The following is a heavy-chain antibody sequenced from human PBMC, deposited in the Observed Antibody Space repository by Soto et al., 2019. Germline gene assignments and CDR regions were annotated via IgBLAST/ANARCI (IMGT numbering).Heavy chain of an antibody. CDR2: IYYIGST. V-gene: IGHV4-59*01. D-gene: IGHD3-22*01. Sequence: QVQLQESGPGLVKPSETLSLTCSVSGGSISGYSWSWIRQPPGKGLEWIGYIYYIGSTNYNPSLKSRGTISVDTSKNQFSLSLSSVTAADTAVYYCAREGYYDTSGYPRYYYYGMDVWGQGTTVTVAS. CDR3: AREGYYDTSGYPRYYYYGMDV. CDR1: GGSISGYS. J-gene: IGHJ6*02.